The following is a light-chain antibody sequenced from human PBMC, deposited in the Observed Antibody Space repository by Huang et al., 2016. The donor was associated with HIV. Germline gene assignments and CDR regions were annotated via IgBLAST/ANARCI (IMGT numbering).Light chain of an antibody. CDR2: DVS. Sequence: EIVLTQSPATLSLSPGDRATLSCRASQNITSYLAWYQQKPGQAPRLLIHDVSSRATGIPVRFSGSGSGTDFTLTINSLQPEDLAVYYCQQRTRWPTFGQGTNLEIK. V-gene: IGKV3-11*01. CDR1: QNITSY. CDR3: QQRTRWPT. J-gene: IGKJ2*01.